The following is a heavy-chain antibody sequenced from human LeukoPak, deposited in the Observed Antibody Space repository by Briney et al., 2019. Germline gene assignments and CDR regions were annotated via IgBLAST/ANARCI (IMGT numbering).Heavy chain of an antibody. J-gene: IGHJ4*02. D-gene: IGHD3-10*01. Sequence: SETLSLTCTVSGGSISSSSYSWGWIRQPPGKGLEWIGSIYYSGSTYYSPSLKSRVTISVDTSKTQFSLTLSSVTAADTAVYYCASASGADFDYWGQGTLVTVSS. CDR3: ASASGADFDY. CDR1: GGSISSSSYS. V-gene: IGHV4-39*01. CDR2: IYYSGST.